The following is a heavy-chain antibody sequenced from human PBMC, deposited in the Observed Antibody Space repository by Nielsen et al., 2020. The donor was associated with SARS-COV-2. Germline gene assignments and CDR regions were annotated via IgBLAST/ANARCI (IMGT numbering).Heavy chain of an antibody. CDR3: ARARGHRSGYYGSNLDY. V-gene: IGHV3-49*04. Sequence: GESLKISCVASGFTFRDYAMTWVRQAPGKGLEWLGVIRSKIYGETTEYAASVKGRFTISRDDSQGVAYLQLNSLRAEDTAVYFCARARGHRSGYYGSNLDYWGQGTPVTVSS. J-gene: IGHJ4*02. D-gene: IGHD3-22*01. CDR2: IRSKIYGETT. CDR1: GFTFRDYA.